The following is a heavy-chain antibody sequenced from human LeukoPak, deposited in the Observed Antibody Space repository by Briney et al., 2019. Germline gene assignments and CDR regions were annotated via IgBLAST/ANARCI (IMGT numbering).Heavy chain of an antibody. V-gene: IGHV1-2*02. CDR2: INPNSGDT. Sequence: ASVKVSCKASGYIFTDYYMYWVRQAPGQGLEWMGWINPNSGDTNYAQKFQGRVTVTRGTSITTAYMELRRLRFDDTAVYYCARPLGGYSGYDRAFDYWGQGTLVTVSS. CDR3: ARPLGGYSGYDRAFDY. CDR1: GYIFTDYY. D-gene: IGHD5-12*01. J-gene: IGHJ4*02.